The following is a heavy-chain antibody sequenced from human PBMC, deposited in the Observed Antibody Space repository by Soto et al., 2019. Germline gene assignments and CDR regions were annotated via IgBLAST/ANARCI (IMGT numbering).Heavy chain of an antibody. J-gene: IGHJ5*02. V-gene: IGHV3-23*01. D-gene: IGHD5-12*01. CDR3: AKEGGYDYGKRDNRGKWFDP. Sequence: GGSLRLPCAASGFTFSSYAMSWVRQAPGKGLEWVSAISGSGGSTYYADSVKGRFTISRDNSKNTLYLQMNSLRAEDTAVYYCAKEGGYDYGKRDNRGKWFDPWGQGTLVTVSS. CDR2: ISGSGGST. CDR1: GFTFSSYA.